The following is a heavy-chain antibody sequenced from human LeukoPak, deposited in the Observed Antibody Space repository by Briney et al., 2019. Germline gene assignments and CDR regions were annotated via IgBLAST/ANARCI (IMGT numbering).Heavy chain of an antibody. CDR2: ISSRSNYI. J-gene: IGHJ3*02. D-gene: IGHD3-22*01. CDR1: GFTFSSYN. Sequence: GGSLRLSCAASGFTFSSYNMNWVRQAPGKGLEWVSSISSRSNYIYLADSLKGRFTISRDNAKNSLYLQMNSLRAEDTAMYYCARDHAVYSDSRGYYPDAFDIWGQGTMVTVSS. V-gene: IGHV3-21*01. CDR3: ARDHAVYSDSRGYYPDAFDI.